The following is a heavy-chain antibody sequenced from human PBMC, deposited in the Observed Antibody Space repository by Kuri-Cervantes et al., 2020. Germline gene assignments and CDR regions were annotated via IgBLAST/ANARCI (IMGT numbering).Heavy chain of an antibody. CDR3: ARGRPEGGSGWYVSWFDP. V-gene: IGHV3-30-3*01. J-gene: IGHJ5*02. CDR1: GFTFSSYA. D-gene: IGHD6-19*01. Sequence: GESLKISCAASGFTFSSYAMHWVRQAPGKGLEWVAVISYDGSNKYYADSVKGRFTISRDNSKNTLYLQMNSLRAEDTAVCYCARGRPEGGSGWYVSWFDPWGQGTLVTVSS. CDR2: ISYDGSNK.